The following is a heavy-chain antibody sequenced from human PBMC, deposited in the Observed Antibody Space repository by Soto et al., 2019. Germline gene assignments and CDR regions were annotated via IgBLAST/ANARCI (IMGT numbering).Heavy chain of an antibody. D-gene: IGHD5-18*01. Sequence: EVQVLESGGGLVQPGGSLRLSCAASGFTFSSYAMSWVRQAPGKGLEWVSAISGSGGSTYYADSVKGRFTISRDNSKNTLYLQMNSLRSDDTAVYYCAKVMVKNWFDPWGQGTLVTVSS. J-gene: IGHJ5*02. CDR2: ISGSGGST. CDR3: AKVMVKNWFDP. V-gene: IGHV3-23*01. CDR1: GFTFSSYA.